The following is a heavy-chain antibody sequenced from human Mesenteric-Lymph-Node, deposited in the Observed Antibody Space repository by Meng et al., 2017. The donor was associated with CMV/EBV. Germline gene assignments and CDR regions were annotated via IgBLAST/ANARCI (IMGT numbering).Heavy chain of an antibody. V-gene: IGHV3-15*01. Sequence: GGSLRLSCAASGFTFSSYWMTWVRQAPGKGLEWVGRIKSKTDGGTTDYAAPVKGRFTISRDDSKNTLYLQMNSLKTEDTAVYYCTTDIVYCSSTSCYRGDVWGQGTTVTVSS. CDR1: GFTFSSYW. CDR3: TTDIVYCSSTSCYRGDV. D-gene: IGHD2-2*02. J-gene: IGHJ6*02. CDR2: IKSKTDGGTT.